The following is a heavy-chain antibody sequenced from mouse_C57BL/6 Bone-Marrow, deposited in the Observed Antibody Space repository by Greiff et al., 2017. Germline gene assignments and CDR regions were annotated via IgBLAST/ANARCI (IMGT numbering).Heavy chain of an antibody. CDR3: ARDSSGPDY. CDR2: IDPSDSYT. J-gene: IGHJ2*01. V-gene: IGHV1-69*01. Sequence: QVQLQQPGAELVMPGASVKLSCKASGYTFTSYWMHWVKQRPGQGLEWIGEIDPSDSYTNYNQKFKGKSTLTVDKSSSTAYMQLSSLTSEDSAVYYCARDSSGPDYWDQGTTLTVSS. D-gene: IGHD3-2*02. CDR1: GYTFTSYW.